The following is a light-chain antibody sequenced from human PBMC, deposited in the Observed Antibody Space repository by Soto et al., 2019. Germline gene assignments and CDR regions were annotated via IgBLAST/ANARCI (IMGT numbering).Light chain of an antibody. CDR1: SSNIGSNT. CDR3: AAWDDSLNGPL. J-gene: IGLJ1*01. V-gene: IGLV1-44*01. Sequence: QSVLTQPPSASGTPGQRVTISCSGSSSNIGSNTVNWYQQLPGTAPKLLIYSNNQRPSGVPDRFSGSKSGTSASLAISGLQSDEEADYYCAAWDDSLNGPLFGTGTKVTVL. CDR2: SNN.